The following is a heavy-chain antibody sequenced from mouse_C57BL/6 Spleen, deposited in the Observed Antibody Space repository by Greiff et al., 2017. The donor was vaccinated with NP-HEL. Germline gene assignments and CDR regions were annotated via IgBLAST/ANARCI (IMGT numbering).Heavy chain of an antibody. V-gene: IGHV3-6*01. D-gene: IGHD2-2*01. Sequence: DVKLQESGPGLVKPSQSLSLTCSVTGYSITSGYYWNWIRQFPGNKLEWMGYISYDGSNNYNPSLKNRISITRDTSKNQFFLKLNSVTTEDTATYYCARDGYDDYYAMDYWGQGTSVTVSS. CDR2: ISYDGSN. CDR1: GYSITSGYY. CDR3: ARDGYDDYYAMDY. J-gene: IGHJ4*01.